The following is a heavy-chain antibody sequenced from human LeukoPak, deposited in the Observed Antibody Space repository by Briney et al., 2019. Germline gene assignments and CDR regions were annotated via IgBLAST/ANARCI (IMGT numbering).Heavy chain of an antibody. Sequence: GASVKVSCKASGGTFSSYAISWVRQAPGQGLEWMGRIIPIFGTANYAQKFQGRVTITTDESTSTAYMELSSLRSEDTAVYYCARERSSGRDSPPDYWGQGTLVTVCS. CDR3: ARERSSGRDSPPDY. J-gene: IGHJ4*02. CDR2: IIPIFGTA. V-gene: IGHV1-69*05. CDR1: GGTFSSYA. D-gene: IGHD6-19*01.